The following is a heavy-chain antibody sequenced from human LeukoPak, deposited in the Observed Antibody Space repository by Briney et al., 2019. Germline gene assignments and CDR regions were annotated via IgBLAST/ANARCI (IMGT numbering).Heavy chain of an antibody. V-gene: IGHV4-59*08. D-gene: IGHD1-26*01. Sequence: SETLSLTFTVSCGSIRRYYWSWIRQPPGKGLEWIGDIYYSGSTNYNPSLKSRVTISVDTSKNQFSLRLSSVTAADTAVYYSTRLASGSYGPLTPFDYWGQGTLVTVSS. CDR1: CGSIRRYY. J-gene: IGHJ4*02. CDR2: IYYSGST. CDR3: TRLASGSYGPLTPFDY.